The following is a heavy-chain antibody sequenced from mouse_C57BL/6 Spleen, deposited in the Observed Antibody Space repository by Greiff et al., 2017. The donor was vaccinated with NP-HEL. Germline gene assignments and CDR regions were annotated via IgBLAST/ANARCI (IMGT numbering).Heavy chain of an antibody. CDR2: IYPGSGNT. Sequence: QVQLKESGAELVRPGASVKLSCKASGYTFTDYYINWVKQRPGQGLEWIARIYPGSGNTYYNEKFKGKATLTAEKSSSTAYMQLSSLTSEDSAVYFCARFPLYYGSSYFWYFDVWGTGTTVTVSS. J-gene: IGHJ1*03. D-gene: IGHD1-1*01. CDR3: ARFPLYYGSSYFWYFDV. CDR1: GYTFTDYY. V-gene: IGHV1-76*01.